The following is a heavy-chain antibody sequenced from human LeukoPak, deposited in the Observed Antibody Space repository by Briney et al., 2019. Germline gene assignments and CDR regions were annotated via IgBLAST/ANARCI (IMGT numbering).Heavy chain of an antibody. Sequence: ASVKVSCKASGYTFTGYYMHWVRQAPGRGLEWMGWINPNSGGTNYAQRFQGRVTMTRDTSISTAYMELSRLRSDDTAVYYCARVGAEYSSSREFDYWGQGTLVTVSS. J-gene: IGHJ4*02. CDR1: GYTFTGYY. D-gene: IGHD6-6*01. CDR2: INPNSGGT. V-gene: IGHV1-2*02. CDR3: ARVGAEYSSSREFDY.